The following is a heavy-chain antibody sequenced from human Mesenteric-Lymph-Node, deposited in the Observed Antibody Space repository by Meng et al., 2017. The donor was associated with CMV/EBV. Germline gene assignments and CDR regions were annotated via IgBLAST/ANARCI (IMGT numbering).Heavy chain of an antibody. J-gene: IGHJ4*02. CDR3: ARVVFGATTRFDY. V-gene: IGHV4-4*02. Sequence: VSGGSISSSNCWSWVRLPPGKGLEWIGEIYHSGSTNYNPSLKSRVTISVDKSKNQFSLKLSSVTAADTAVYYCARVVFGATTRFDYWGQGTLVTVSS. CDR1: GGSISSSNC. CDR2: IYHSGST. D-gene: IGHD3-10*02.